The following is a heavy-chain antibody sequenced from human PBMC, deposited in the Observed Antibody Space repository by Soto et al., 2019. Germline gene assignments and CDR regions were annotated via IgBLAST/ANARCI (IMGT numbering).Heavy chain of an antibody. CDR3: TSTKRGYYDILTGYYGPDAFDI. J-gene: IGHJ3*02. Sequence: GESQRLSCTASGFTFGDYAMSCVRQAPGKGLEWVGFIRSKAYGGTTEYAASVKGRFTISRDDSKSIAYLQMNSLKTEDTAVYYCTSTKRGYYDILTGYYGPDAFDIWGQGTMVTVSS. D-gene: IGHD3-9*01. CDR1: GFTFGDYA. V-gene: IGHV3-49*04. CDR2: IRSKAYGGTT.